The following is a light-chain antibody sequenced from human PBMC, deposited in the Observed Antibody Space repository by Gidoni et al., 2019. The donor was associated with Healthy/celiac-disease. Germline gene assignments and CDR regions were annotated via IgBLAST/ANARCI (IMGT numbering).Light chain of an antibody. CDR2: EGS. CDR1: SSDVGSYNL. V-gene: IGLV2-23*03. Sequence: QSALTQPASVSGSPGQSITISCTVTSSDVGSYNLVSWYQQQPGKAPKLMIYEGSKRPSGVSKRFSGSKSGNTASLTISGLQAEDEADYYCCSYAGSSTFWVFGGGTKLTVL. CDR3: CSYAGSSTFWV. J-gene: IGLJ3*02.